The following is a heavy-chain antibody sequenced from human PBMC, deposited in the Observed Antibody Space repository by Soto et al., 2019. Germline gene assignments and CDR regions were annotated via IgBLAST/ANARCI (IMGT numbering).Heavy chain of an antibody. V-gene: IGHV3-30-3*01. Sequence: QVQLVESGGGVVQPGRSLRLSCAASGFTFSSYAMHWVRQAPGKGLEWVAVISYDGSNKYYADSVKGRFTISRDNSKNTLYLQMNSLRAEDTAVYYCARDTYGSGSSLDYWGQGTLVTVSS. CDR1: GFTFSSYA. J-gene: IGHJ4*02. CDR2: ISYDGSNK. D-gene: IGHD3-10*01. CDR3: ARDTYGSGSSLDY.